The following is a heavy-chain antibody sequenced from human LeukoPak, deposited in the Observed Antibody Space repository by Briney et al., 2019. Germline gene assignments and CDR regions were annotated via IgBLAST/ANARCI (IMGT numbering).Heavy chain of an antibody. CDR1: GFTFSSYG. V-gene: IGHV3-30*02. Sequence: PGGSPRLSCAASGFTFSSYGMHWVRQAPGKGLEWVSFIRYDGSNKFYADSVKGRFTISRDNSKNTLYLQMNSLRAEDTAVYYCARGSHGVAATDTPFDYWGQGTLVTVSS. CDR2: IRYDGSNK. CDR3: ARGSHGVAATDTPFDY. J-gene: IGHJ4*02. D-gene: IGHD6-25*01.